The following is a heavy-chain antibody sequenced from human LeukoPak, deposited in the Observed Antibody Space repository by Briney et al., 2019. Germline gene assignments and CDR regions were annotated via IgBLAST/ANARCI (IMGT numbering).Heavy chain of an antibody. CDR3: AREVYYDSSGYSRDRENWFDP. CDR1: GGTFSSYA. CDR2: IIPIFGTA. J-gene: IGHJ5*02. Sequence: SVKVSCKASGGTFSSYAISWVRQAPGQGLEWMGGIIPIFGTANYAQKFQGRVTTTTDESTSTAYMELSSLRSEDTAVYYCAREVYYDSSGYSRDRENWFDPWGQGTLVTVSS. V-gene: IGHV1-69*05. D-gene: IGHD3-22*01.